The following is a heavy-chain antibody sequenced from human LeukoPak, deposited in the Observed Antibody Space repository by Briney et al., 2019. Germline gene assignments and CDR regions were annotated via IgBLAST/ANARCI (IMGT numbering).Heavy chain of an antibody. Sequence: GSSVKVSCEASGGTFSSYAISWVRQAPGQGLEWMGGIIPIFGTANYAQKFQGRVTITTDESTSTAYMELSSLRSEDTAVYYCARDRCSSTSCYADYWGQGTLVTVSS. CDR1: GGTFSSYA. V-gene: IGHV1-69*05. CDR2: IIPIFGTA. D-gene: IGHD2-2*01. J-gene: IGHJ4*02. CDR3: ARDRCSSTSCYADY.